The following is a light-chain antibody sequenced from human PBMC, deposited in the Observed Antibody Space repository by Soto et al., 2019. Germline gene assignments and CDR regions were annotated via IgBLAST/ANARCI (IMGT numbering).Light chain of an antibody. CDR3: QSYDSSLSGYV. Sequence: QSVLTQPPSVSGAPGQRVTISCTGSSSNIGAVYDVHWYQQLPGTAPKLLIYGNSNRPSGVPDRFSGSKSGTSASLAITGLQAEDEADHYCQSYDSSLSGYVFGTGTKVTVL. V-gene: IGLV1-40*01. CDR1: SSNIGAVYD. CDR2: GNS. J-gene: IGLJ1*01.